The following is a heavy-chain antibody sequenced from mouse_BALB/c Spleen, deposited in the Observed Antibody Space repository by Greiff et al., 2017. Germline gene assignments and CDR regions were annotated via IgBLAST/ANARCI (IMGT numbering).Heavy chain of an antibody. V-gene: IGHV2-2*02. J-gene: IGHJ4*01. CDR2: IWSGGST. D-gene: IGHD2-14*01. CDR3: ARREAYYRYDYAMDY. Sequence: QVQLKESGPGLVQPSQSLSITCTVSGFSLTSYGVHWVRQSPGKGLEWLGVIWSGGSTDYNAAFISRLSISKDNSKSQVFFKMNSLQANDTAIYYCARREAYYRYDYAMDYWGQGTSVTVSS. CDR1: GFSLTSYG.